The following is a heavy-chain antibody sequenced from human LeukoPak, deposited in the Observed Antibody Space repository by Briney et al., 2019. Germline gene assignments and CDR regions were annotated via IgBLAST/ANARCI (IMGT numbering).Heavy chain of an antibody. V-gene: IGHV4-34*01. CDR2: INHSGST. CDR1: GGSFSGYY. Sequence: SETLSLTCAVYGGSFSGYYWSWIRQPPGKGLEWIGEINHSGSTNYNPSLKSRVTISVDTSKNQFSLKLSSVTAADTAVYYWARGATVNAFDIWGKGTMVTVSS. CDR3: ARGATVNAFDI. D-gene: IGHD4-17*01. J-gene: IGHJ3*02.